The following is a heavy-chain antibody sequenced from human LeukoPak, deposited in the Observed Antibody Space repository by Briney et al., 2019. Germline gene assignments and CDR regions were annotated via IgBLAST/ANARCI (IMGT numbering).Heavy chain of an antibody. CDR2: IIPIFGTA. CDR1: GGTFSSYA. CDR3: ARVERKVFIYSSGWYGAFDT. D-gene: IGHD6-19*01. V-gene: IGHV1-69*13. J-gene: IGHJ3*02. Sequence: SVKVSCKASGGTFSSYAISWVRQAPGQGLEWMGGIIPIFGTANYAQKFQGRVTITADESTSTAYMELSSLRSEDTAVYYCARVERKVFIYSSGWYGAFDTWGQGTMVTVSS.